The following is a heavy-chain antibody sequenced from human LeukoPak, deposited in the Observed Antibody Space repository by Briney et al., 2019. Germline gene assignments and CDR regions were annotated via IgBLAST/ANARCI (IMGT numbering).Heavy chain of an antibody. Sequence: GGYLRLSCAASGFTFSSYEMNWVRQAPGKGLEWLAVMTSDGINQHYADSVRGRLTISRDNSIKTLFLQMNSLGTDDTAVYYCARDGPYFGDYPYYFDYWGQGTLVTVSS. CDR1: GFTFSSYE. V-gene: IGHV3-30*04. D-gene: IGHD4-17*01. J-gene: IGHJ4*02. CDR3: ARDGPYFGDYPYYFDY. CDR2: MTSDGINQ.